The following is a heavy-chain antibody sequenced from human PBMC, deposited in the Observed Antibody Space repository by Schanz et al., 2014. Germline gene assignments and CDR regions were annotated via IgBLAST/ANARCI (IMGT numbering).Heavy chain of an antibody. J-gene: IGHJ6*03. CDR3: ARVDSGYDSHLYYYYYYMDV. V-gene: IGHV3-11*05. D-gene: IGHD5-12*01. CDR2: ISGSSIHK. Sequence: VQVVESGGDLVKPGGSLRLSCAASGFTFSDYYMAWIRQAPGKGLEWVSHISGSSIHKNYADSVKGRFSISRDNGETSVYLQINSLRVEDTAVYYCARVDSGYDSHLYYYYYYMDVWGKGTTVTVSS. CDR1: GFTFSDYY.